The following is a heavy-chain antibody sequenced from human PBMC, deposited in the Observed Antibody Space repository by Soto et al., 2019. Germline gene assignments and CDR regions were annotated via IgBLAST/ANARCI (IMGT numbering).Heavy chain of an antibody. CDR2: LCSNRYYI. Sequence: GGSLRLSCAASGFTFSSNSMNWVRQAPGKGLEWVSYLCSNRYYIYYADSVKGRFTVSRDNAKNTLYLQMSSLRDEDTAVYYCARDSNGSYLYFEDWGQGSLVTVSS. CDR1: GFTFSSNS. V-gene: IGHV3-48*02. D-gene: IGHD2-15*01. CDR3: ARDSNGSYLYFED. J-gene: IGHJ4*02.